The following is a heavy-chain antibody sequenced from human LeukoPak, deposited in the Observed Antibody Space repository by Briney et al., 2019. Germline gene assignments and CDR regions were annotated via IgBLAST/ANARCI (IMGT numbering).Heavy chain of an antibody. CDR3: ARDSNWYFDL. V-gene: IGHV3-74*01. J-gene: IGHJ2*01. Sequence: GGSLRLSCAASGFTFSSYWMHWVRQAPGKGLVWVSRIKSDGSSTSYADSVKGRFTISRDNAKNTLYLQMNSLRAEDTAVYYCARDSNWYFDLWGRGTLVTVSS. CDR1: GFTFSSYW. CDR2: IKSDGSST.